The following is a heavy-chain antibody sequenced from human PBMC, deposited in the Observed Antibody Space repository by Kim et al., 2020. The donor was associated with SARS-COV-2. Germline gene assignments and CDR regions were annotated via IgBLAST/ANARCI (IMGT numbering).Heavy chain of an antibody. V-gene: IGHV1-69*13. CDR3: AREGWSRSIAAASGYYYYGMDV. D-gene: IGHD6-13*01. Sequence: SVKVSCKASGGTFSSYAISWVRQAPGQGLEWMGGIIPIFGTANYAQKFQGRVTITADESTSTAYMELSSLRSEDTAVYYCAREGWSRSIAAASGYYYYGMDVWGQGTTVTVSS. CDR2: IIPIFGTA. J-gene: IGHJ6*02. CDR1: GGTFSSYA.